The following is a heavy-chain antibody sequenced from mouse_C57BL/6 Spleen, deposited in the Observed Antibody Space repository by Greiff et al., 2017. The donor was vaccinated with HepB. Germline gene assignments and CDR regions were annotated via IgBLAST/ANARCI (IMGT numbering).Heavy chain of an antibody. J-gene: IGHJ2*01. CDR3: SKGPYYGSSHYFDY. V-gene: IGHV14-3*01. CDR1: GFNIKNTY. CDR2: IDPANGNT. Sequence: VQLQQSVAELVRPGASVKLSCTASGFNIKNTYMHWVKQRPEQGLEWIGRIDPANGNTKYAPKFQGKATITADTSSNTAYLQLSSLTSEDTAIYYWSKGPYYGSSHYFDYWGQGTTLTVSS. D-gene: IGHD1-1*01.